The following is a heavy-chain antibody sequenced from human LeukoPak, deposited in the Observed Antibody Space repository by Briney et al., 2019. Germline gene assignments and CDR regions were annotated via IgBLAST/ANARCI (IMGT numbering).Heavy chain of an antibody. J-gene: IGHJ4*02. CDR2: ISSSSSTI. V-gene: IGHV3-48*01. CDR3: ARVYVPFPY. CDR1: GVIFSSYS. D-gene: IGHD5/OR15-5a*01. Sequence: GGSLRLSCAASGVIFSSYSMNWVRQAPGKGLEWVSYISSSSSTIYYADSVKGRFTISRDNAKNSLYLQMNSLRAEDTAVYYCARVYVPFPYWGQGTLVTVSS.